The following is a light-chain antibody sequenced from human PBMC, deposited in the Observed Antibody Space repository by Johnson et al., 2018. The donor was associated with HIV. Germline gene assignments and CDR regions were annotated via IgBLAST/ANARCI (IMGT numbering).Light chain of an antibody. CDR3: ATWDTSLSAGGV. J-gene: IGLJ1*01. V-gene: IGLV1-51*01. CDR1: SSNIGNNY. CDR2: DNN. Sequence: VLTQPPSVSAAPGQKVTISCSGSSSNIGNNYVSWYQQLPGTAPKLLIYDNNKRPSGIPDRFSGSKSGTSATLGITGLQTGDEAEYYCATWDTSLSAGGVFGTGTKVTVL.